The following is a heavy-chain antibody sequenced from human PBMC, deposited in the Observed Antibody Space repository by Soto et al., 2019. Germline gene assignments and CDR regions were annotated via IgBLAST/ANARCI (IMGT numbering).Heavy chain of an antibody. CDR3: ASLGVGDWANYYYYYGMDV. CDR1: GFTFSVYA. D-gene: IGHD2-21*02. J-gene: IGHJ6*02. V-gene: IGHV3-23*01. Sequence: GGPLRLSCAATGFTFSVYAMTWVRQAPGKGLEWVSAVTANGGSTYSADSVKGRFTISRDNSKNTLFLQMNSLRAEDTAVYYCASLGVGDWANYYYYYGMDVWGQGTTVTVSS. CDR2: VTANGGST.